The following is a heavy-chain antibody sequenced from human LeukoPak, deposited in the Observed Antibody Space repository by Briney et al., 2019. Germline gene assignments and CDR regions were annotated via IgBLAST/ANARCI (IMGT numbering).Heavy chain of an antibody. Sequence: GGSLRRSCAASGFTFSNYWMSWVRQAPGKGLEWVANIKEDGSEKYYVDSVKGRFTISRDNARNSLYLQMNSLRAEDTAVYYRASGRQLGYWGQGTLVTVS. J-gene: IGHJ4*02. CDR1: GFTFSNYW. CDR3: ASGRQLGY. CDR2: IKEDGSEK. D-gene: IGHD6-13*01. V-gene: IGHV3-7*01.